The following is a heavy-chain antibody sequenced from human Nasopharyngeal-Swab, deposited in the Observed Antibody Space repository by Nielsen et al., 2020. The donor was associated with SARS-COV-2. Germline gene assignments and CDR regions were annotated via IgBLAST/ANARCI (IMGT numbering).Heavy chain of an antibody. CDR3: ARGIAVAGEKRFDY. D-gene: IGHD6-19*01. Sequence: ASVKVSCKASGYTFTNYAMNWVRQAPGQGLEWMGWINTNTGSPTNAQGFIGRFVFSLDTSVNTAYLQITSLKAEDTAVYYCARGIAVAGEKRFDYWGRGTLVAVSS. CDR1: GYTFTNYA. J-gene: IGHJ4*02. V-gene: IGHV7-4-1*02. CDR2: INTNTGSP.